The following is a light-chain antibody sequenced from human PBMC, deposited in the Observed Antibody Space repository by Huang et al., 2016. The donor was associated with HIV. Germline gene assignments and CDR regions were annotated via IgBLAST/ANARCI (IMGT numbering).Light chain of an antibody. CDR2: DAS. Sequence: EIVMTQSPATLSVSPGERAILSCRASQNISRLAWYQQKSGQSPRLLIYDASSRATGIPARFSGIGSGTEFTLTVSSLQSEDFALYYCQQYDDWPPWTFGPGTQVDIK. CDR1: QNISR. CDR3: QQYDDWPPWT. J-gene: IGKJ1*01. V-gene: IGKV3-15*01.